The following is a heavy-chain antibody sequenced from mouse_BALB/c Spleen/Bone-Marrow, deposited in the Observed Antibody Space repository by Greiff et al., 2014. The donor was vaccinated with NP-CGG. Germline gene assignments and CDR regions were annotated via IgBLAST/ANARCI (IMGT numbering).Heavy chain of an antibody. V-gene: IGHV5-17*02. CDR3: ARDFYDGYYRFAY. CDR1: GFTFSSFG. D-gene: IGHD2-3*01. J-gene: IGHJ3*01. CDR2: ISSGSSTI. Sequence: DVKLVESGGGLVQPGGSRKLSCAASGFTFSSFGMHWVRQAPEKGLEWAAYISSGSSTIYYADTVKGRFTISRDNPKNTLFLQMTSLRSEDTAMYYCARDFYDGYYRFAYWGQGTLVTVSA.